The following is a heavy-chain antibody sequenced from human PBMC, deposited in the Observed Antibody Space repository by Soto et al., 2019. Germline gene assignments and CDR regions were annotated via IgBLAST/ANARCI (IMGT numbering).Heavy chain of an antibody. J-gene: IGHJ6*02. CDR1: GGTFSSYA. V-gene: IGHV1-69*01. CDR2: IIPIFGTA. Sequence: QVQLVQSGAEVKKPGSSVKVSCKASGGTFSSYAISWVRQAPGQGLEWMGGIIPIFGTANYAQKFQGRVTITADESTSTAYMELSSLRSEDTAVYYCARAGLVVVAATLYYYYGMDVWGQGTTFTVSS. D-gene: IGHD2-15*01. CDR3: ARAGLVVVAATLYYYYGMDV.